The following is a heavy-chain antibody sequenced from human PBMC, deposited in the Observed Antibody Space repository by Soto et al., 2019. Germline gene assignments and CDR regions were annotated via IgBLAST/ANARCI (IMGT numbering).Heavy chain of an antibody. CDR2: IHHTGRT. CDR1: GAYINSCGYY. D-gene: IGHD3-22*01. V-gene: IGHV4-31*11. J-gene: IGHJ6*02. CDR3: ARKRITMIVVVSGVDYGMDV. Sequence: SETLSLTCAVSGAYINSCGYYWTWIRQHPVKGLEWLGYIHHTGRTFYNPSLKSRITISVDMSKTQFSLKVRSVTAADTAVYYCARKRITMIVVVSGVDYGMDVWGQGTTVTVSS.